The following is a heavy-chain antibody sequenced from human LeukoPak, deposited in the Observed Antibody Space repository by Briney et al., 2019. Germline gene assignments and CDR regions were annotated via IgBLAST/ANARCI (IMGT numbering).Heavy chain of an antibody. CDR2: INWNGGST. D-gene: IGHD6-6*01. CDR1: GFTFDDYG. J-gene: IGHJ3*02. Sequence: PGGSLRLSCAASGFTFDDYGMSWVRQAPGKGLEWVSGINWNGGSTGYADSVKGRFTISRDNAKNSLYLQMNSLRAEDTALYYCARPLRYSSSSVDAFDIWGQGTMVTVSS. V-gene: IGHV3-20*04. CDR3: ARPLRYSSSSVDAFDI.